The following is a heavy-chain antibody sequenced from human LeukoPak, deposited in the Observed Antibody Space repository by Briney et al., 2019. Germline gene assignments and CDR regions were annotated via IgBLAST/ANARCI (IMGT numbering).Heavy chain of an antibody. D-gene: IGHD3-22*01. Sequence: PGRSLRLSCAASGFTFSSYAMSWVRQAPGKGLEWVSAISGSGGSTYYADSVKGRFTISRDNSKNTLYLQMNSLRAEDTAVYYCAKDSPDYYDSSGYYPGRFDYWGQGTLVTVSS. CDR2: ISGSGGST. V-gene: IGHV3-23*01. CDR1: GFTFSSYA. CDR3: AKDSPDYYDSSGYYPGRFDY. J-gene: IGHJ4*02.